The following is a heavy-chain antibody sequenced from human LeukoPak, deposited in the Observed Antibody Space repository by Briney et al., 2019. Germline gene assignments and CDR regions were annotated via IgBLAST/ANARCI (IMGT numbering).Heavy chain of an antibody. CDR2: INHSGST. D-gene: IGHD3-10*01. J-gene: IGHJ6*03. CDR1: GGSFSGYY. Sequence: PETLSLTCAVYGGSFSGYYWSWIRQPPGKGLEWIGEINHSGSTNYNPSLKSRVTISVDTSKNQFSLKLSSVTATDTAVYYCARTTMVRGTYYMDVWGKGTTVTISS. CDR3: ARTTMVRGTYYMDV. V-gene: IGHV4-34*01.